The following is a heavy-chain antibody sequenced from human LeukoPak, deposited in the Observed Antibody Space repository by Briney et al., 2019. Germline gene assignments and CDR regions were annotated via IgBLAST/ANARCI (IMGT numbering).Heavy chain of an antibody. Sequence: ASVKVSCKASGYTFTSYGISWVRQAPGQGLEWMGWISAYNGNTNYAQKLQGRVTMTTDTSTSTAYMELRSLGSDDTAVYYCARGPSREDYVWGSYPLDAFDIWGQGTMVTVSS. CDR2: ISAYNGNT. D-gene: IGHD3-16*02. CDR3: ARGPSREDYVWGSYPLDAFDI. CDR1: GYTFTSYG. J-gene: IGHJ3*02. V-gene: IGHV1-18*01.